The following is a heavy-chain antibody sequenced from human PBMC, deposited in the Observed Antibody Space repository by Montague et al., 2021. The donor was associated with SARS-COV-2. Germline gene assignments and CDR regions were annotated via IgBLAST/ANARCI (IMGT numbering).Heavy chain of an antibody. D-gene: IGHD2-15*01. CDR1: GDSISTSY. CDR3: VRADPGDPDTPHRYYSKGMDL. J-gene: IGHJ6*02. CDR2: VYYSGRS. V-gene: IGHV4-59*01. Sequence: SETLSLTCTVSGDSISTSYWAWIRQPPGKGLEWIGYVYYSGRSSYNSSLKNRVTISVDTSKSQVSLNLRSVTAADTAVYFCVRADPGDPDTPHRYYSKGMDLWGQGTTVTVSS.